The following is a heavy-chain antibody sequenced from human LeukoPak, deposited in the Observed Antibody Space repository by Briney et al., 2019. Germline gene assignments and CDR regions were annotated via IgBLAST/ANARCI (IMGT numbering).Heavy chain of an antibody. CDR2: ISSSSSYI. CDR1: GFMFSSYG. CDR3: ARDWGRYCSSTSCYASGY. V-gene: IGHV3-21*01. Sequence: SGGSLRLSCAASGFMFSSYGMHWVRQAPGKGLEWVSSISSSSSYIYYADSVKGRFTISRDNAKNSLYLQMNSLRAEDTAVYYCARDWGRYCSSTSCYASGYWGQGTLVTVSS. D-gene: IGHD2-2*01. J-gene: IGHJ4*02.